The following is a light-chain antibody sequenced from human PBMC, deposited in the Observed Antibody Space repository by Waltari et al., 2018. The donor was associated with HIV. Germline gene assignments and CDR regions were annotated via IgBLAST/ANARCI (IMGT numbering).Light chain of an antibody. CDR2: KDS. J-gene: IGLJ1*01. CDR3: QSADSSGTHDV. V-gene: IGLV3-25*03. Sequence: SYELTQPPSVSVSPGQTARITCSGDALPKQYAYWYQQKPGQAPVVMIYKDSERPSGIPERFSGSSSGTTVTLTISGVQAEDEADYYCQSADSSGTHDVFGTGTKVTVL. CDR1: ALPKQY.